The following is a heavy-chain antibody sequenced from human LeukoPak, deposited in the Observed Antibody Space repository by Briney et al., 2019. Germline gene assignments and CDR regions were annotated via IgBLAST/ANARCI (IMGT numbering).Heavy chain of an antibody. J-gene: IGHJ4*02. Sequence: GGSLRLSCAASGFTFDDYAMHWIRQAPGKGLEWVSGISWNSGSIGHADSVKGRFTISRDNAKNSLYLQMNSLRAEDTALYYCAKEPFYGGNSGFDYWGQGTLVTVSS. CDR2: ISWNSGSI. CDR3: AKEPFYGGNSGFDY. CDR1: GFTFDDYA. V-gene: IGHV3-9*01. D-gene: IGHD4-17*01.